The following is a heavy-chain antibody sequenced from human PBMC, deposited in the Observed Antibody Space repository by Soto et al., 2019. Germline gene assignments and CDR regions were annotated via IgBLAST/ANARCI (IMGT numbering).Heavy chain of an antibody. D-gene: IGHD3-22*01. CDR1: GFTFSSYA. CDR3: ARDQEDYYDSSGYWYYFDY. Sequence: QPGGSLRLSCAASGFTFSSYAMHWFRQAPGKGLEWVAVISYDGSNKYYADSVKGRFTISRDNSKNTLYLQMNSLRAEDTAVYYCARDQEDYYDSSGYWYYFDYWGQGTLVTVSS. J-gene: IGHJ4*02. CDR2: ISYDGSNK. V-gene: IGHV3-30-3*01.